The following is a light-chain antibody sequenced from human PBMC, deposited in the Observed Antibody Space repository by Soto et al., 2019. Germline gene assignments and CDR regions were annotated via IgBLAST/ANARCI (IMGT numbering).Light chain of an antibody. CDR3: ASYAGSNIPVL. J-gene: IGLJ2*01. CDR1: SSDVGGYNF. V-gene: IGLV2-8*02. Sequence: QAVVAQPPSASRSPGQSVTISCTGTSSDVGGYNFVSWYQQHPGKAPKLMIYDVTERPSGVPDRFSGSKSGNTASLTVSGLQGEDEADYYCASYAGSNIPVLFGGGTKLTVL. CDR2: DVT.